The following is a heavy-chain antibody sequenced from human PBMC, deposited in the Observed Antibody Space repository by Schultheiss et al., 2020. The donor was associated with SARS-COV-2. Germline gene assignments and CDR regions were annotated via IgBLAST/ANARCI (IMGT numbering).Heavy chain of an antibody. CDR2: IYDSGTT. D-gene: IGHD6-13*01. CDR3: ARHAAGSSWYFWFDP. CDR1: GGSISSYY. Sequence: SETLSLTCSVSGGSISSYYWNWIRQPPGKGLEWVGYIYDSGTTNYNPSLKSRVTISVDTSKNQFSLELSDVTAADTGVYYCARHAAGSSWYFWFDPWGQGTLVTVSS. J-gene: IGHJ5*02. V-gene: IGHV4-59*08.